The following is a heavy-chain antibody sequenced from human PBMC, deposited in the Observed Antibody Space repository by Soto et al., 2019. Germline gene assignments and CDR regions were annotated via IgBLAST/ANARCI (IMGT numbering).Heavy chain of an antibody. J-gene: IGHJ4*02. V-gene: IGHV3-21*01. Sequence: PGEPLKISCAASGFTFSDYAMNLVRQSPGKGLEWVSSISSSGTYIYYADSLKGRFTISRDNAKNSVDLQMNSLRADDTAVYYCARVRMYYSSSQAAYYLDYWGQGVLVTGSS. D-gene: IGHD6-13*01. CDR2: ISSSGTYI. CDR3: ARVRMYYSSSQAAYYLDY. CDR1: GFTFSDYA.